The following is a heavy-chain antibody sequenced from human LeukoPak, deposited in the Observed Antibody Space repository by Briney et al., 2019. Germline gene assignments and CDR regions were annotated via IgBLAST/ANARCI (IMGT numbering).Heavy chain of an antibody. CDR2: ISSLDSTT. V-gene: IGHV3-48*02. Sequence: GGSLRLYCSTSGFTFSGFHMNWLRQAPGMGLEHVAWISSLDSTTYYAYSVVGRFTISRDNDKDLLFLQMDSLREDDTAIYYCARDPHAGIFDSWGQGTLVNVSS. J-gene: IGHJ4*02. CDR3: ARDPHAGIFDS. CDR1: GFTFSGFH.